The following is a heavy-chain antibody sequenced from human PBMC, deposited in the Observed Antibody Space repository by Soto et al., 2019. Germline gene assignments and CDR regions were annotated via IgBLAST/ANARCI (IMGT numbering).Heavy chain of an antibody. V-gene: IGHV3-33*01. D-gene: IGHD2-2*01. CDR1: GFTFSSYG. CDR2: IWYDGSNK. CDR3: ARGGAYCSSTSCYGHFDY. Sequence: QVQLVESGGGVVQPGRSLRLSCAASGFTFSSYGMHWVRQAPGKGLEWVAVIWYDGSNKYYADSVKGRFTISRDNSKNTLYLQMNSLRAEDTAVYYCARGGAYCSSTSCYGHFDYWGQGTLVTVSS. J-gene: IGHJ4*02.